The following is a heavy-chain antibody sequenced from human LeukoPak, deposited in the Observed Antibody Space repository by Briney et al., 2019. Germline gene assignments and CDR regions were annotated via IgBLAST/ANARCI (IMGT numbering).Heavy chain of an antibody. Sequence: ASVKVSCKASGYTFTSYYMHWVRQAPGQGLEWMGIINPSGGSTSYAQKFQGRVTMTRDMSTSTVYMELSSLRSEDTAVYYCARGRRSSTRVYYYDSSGYYYFDYWGQGTLVTVSS. V-gene: IGHV1-46*01. CDR1: GYTFTSYY. J-gene: IGHJ4*02. CDR3: ARGRRSSTRVYYYDSSGYYYFDY. D-gene: IGHD3-22*01. CDR2: INPSGGST.